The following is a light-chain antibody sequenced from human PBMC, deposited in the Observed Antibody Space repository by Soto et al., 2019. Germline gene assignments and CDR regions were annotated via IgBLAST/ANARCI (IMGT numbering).Light chain of an antibody. Sequence: QSVLTQPPSVSGAPGQRVTISCTGSSSNIGAGYDVHWYQQLPGTAPKLLIYGNSNRPSGVPDRFSGSKSGTSASLAITGFQAEDEADYYCQSYDIRLSGVVFGGGTKLTVL. CDR1: SSNIGAGYD. CDR3: QSYDIRLSGVV. J-gene: IGLJ2*01. CDR2: GNS. V-gene: IGLV1-40*01.